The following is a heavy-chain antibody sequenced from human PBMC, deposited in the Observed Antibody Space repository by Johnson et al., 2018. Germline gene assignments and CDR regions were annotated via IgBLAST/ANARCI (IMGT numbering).Heavy chain of an antibody. CDR3: AKVPPRLMGGTSFYYMDV. J-gene: IGHJ6*03. Sequence: QVQLQESGPGLVKPSETLSLTCTVSGDSIDAYYWSWIRQTPGKGLEWIGFLYYSGGTNYNTSLKTRVTLSVDKSKNQFSLRMTSVTAADTAVYYCAKVPPRLMGGTSFYYMDVWGKGTTVTVSS. CDR1: GDSIDAYY. CDR2: LYYSGGT. D-gene: IGHD1/OR15-1a*01. V-gene: IGHV4-59*01.